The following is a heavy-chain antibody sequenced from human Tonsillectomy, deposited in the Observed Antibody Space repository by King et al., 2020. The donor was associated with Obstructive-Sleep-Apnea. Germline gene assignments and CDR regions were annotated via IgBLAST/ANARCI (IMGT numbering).Heavy chain of an antibody. CDR1: GGSISSSSYY. CDR3: ARQNYYDSSGYFDY. Sequence: QLQESGPGLVKPSETLSLTCTVSGGSISSSSYYWGWIRQPPGKGLEWIGSIYYSGSTYYNPSLKSQVTISVDTSKTQFSLKLSSVTAADTAVYYCARQNYYDSSGYFDYWGQGTLVTVSS. CDR2: IYYSGST. V-gene: IGHV4-39*01. J-gene: IGHJ4*02. D-gene: IGHD3-22*01.